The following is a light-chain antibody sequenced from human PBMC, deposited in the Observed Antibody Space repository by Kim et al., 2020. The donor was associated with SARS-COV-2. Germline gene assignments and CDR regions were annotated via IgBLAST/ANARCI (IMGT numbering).Light chain of an antibody. Sequence: GQSLTISCTGTSSDVGSYNLVSWYQQHPGKAPKLMIYEGSKRPSGVSNRFSGSKSGNTASLTISGLQAEDEADYYCCSYAGSSTGVFGGGTQLTVL. CDR1: SSDVGSYNL. CDR2: EGS. CDR3: CSYAGSSTGV. V-gene: IGLV2-23*01. J-gene: IGLJ3*02.